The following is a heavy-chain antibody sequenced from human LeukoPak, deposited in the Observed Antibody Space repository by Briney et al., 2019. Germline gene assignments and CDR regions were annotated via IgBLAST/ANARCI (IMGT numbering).Heavy chain of an antibody. Sequence: NPSETLSLTCTVSGGSISSSSYYWGWIRQPPGKGLEWIGSIYYSGSTYYNPSLKSRVTISVDTSKNQFSLKLSSVTAADTAVYYWARGDYHYYYMDVWGKGTTVTVSS. CDR3: ARGDYHYYYMDV. V-gene: IGHV4-39*07. CDR2: IYYSGST. J-gene: IGHJ6*03. CDR1: GGSISSSSYY.